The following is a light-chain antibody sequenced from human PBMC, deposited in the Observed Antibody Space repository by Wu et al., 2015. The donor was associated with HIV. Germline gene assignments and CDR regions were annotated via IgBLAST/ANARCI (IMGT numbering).Light chain of an antibody. CDR1: QSVSSH. Sequence: EIVLTQSPGTLSLSPGERATLSCRASQSVSSHLAWYQQKPGQAPRLLIYDASNRAPGIPARFIGSGSGTDFTLIISSLEPEDFAVYYCQQRGNWPPLTFGGGTKVETK. V-gene: IGKV3-11*01. CDR2: DAS. J-gene: IGKJ4*01. CDR3: QQRGNWPPLT.